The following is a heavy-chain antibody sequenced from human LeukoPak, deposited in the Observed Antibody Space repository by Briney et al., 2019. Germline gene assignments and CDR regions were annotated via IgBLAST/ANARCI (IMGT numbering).Heavy chain of an antibody. CDR2: IKQDGSEK. CDR1: GFTFSSYW. Sequence: GGSLRLSCAASGFTFSSYWMSWVRQAPGKGLEWVANIKQDGSEKYYVDSVKGRFTISRDNAKNSLYLQMNSLRAEDTAVYYCARGPNVDTATWYFDLWGRGTLVTVSS. V-gene: IGHV3-7*01. CDR3: ARGPNVDTATWYFDL. D-gene: IGHD5-18*01. J-gene: IGHJ2*01.